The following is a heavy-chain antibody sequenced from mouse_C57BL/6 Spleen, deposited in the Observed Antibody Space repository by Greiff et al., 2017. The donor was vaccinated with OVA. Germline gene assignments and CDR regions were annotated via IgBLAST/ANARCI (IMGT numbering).Heavy chain of an antibody. CDR3: AREGELRRDYYAMDY. CDR1: GYSITSGYY. CDR2: ISYDGSN. Sequence: EVKLMESGPGLVKPSQSLSLTCSVTGYSITSGYYWNWIRQFPGNKLEWMGYISYDGSNNYNPSLKNRISITRDTSKNQFFLKLNSVTTEDTATYYCAREGELRRDYYAMDYWGQGTSVTVSS. V-gene: IGHV3-6*01. D-gene: IGHD1-1*01. J-gene: IGHJ4*01.